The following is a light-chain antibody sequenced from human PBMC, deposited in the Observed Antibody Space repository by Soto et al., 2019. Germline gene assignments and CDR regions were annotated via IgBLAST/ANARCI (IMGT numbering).Light chain of an antibody. CDR2: AAS. V-gene: IGKV1-27*01. Sequence: DIPMTQSPSSLSASVGDRVTITCRASQGISNYLAWYQQKPGKVPKLLIYAASTLQSGVPPRFSGSGSGTDFTLTISSLQPEDVATYDWQKYNSAPRTCGQGTKVEIK. CDR3: QKYNSAPRT. CDR1: QGISNY. J-gene: IGKJ1*01.